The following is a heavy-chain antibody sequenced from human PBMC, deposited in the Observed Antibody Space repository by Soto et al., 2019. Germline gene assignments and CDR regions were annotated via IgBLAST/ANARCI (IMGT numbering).Heavy chain of an antibody. CDR2: TSRDGSSK. J-gene: IGHJ4*02. CDR1: GFTFSRYA. CDR3: ARSRNGAVPDSINF. D-gene: IGHD2-8*01. Sequence: GGSLRLSCAASGFTFSRYAMHWVRQAPGEGLEWVAVTSRDGSSKYYGDSVKGRFTVSRDNSNNTLYLSMTGLRPDDTAVFYCARSRNGAVPDSINFWGQGTLVTVAS. V-gene: IGHV3-30-3*01.